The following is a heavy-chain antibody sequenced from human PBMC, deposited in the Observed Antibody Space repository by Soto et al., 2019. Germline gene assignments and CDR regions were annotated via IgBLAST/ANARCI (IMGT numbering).Heavy chain of an antibody. J-gene: IGHJ4*02. D-gene: IGHD3-22*01. V-gene: IGHV1-24*01. CDR3: ATTVGDSSGYYYGY. Sequence: VASVKVSCKVSGYTLTELSMHWVRQAPGKGLEWMGGFDPEDGETIYAQKFQGRVTMTEDTSTDTAYMELSSLRSEDTAVYYCATTVGDSSGYYYGYWGQGTLVTVSS. CDR1: GYTLTELS. CDR2: FDPEDGET.